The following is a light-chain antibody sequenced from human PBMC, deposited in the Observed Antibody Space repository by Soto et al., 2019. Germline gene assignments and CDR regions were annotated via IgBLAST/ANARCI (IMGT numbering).Light chain of an antibody. CDR3: SSYPSRSTLYV. CDR2: DVS. V-gene: IGLV2-14*01. CDR1: SSDVCGYNY. Sequence: QSVLTQPASGSGSPGQSITIICTGTSSDVCGYNYVSWYQQHPGKAPKLMIYDVSNRPSGVSNRFSGSKSGNTASLTISGLQAEDEADYYCSSYPSRSTLYVFGTGTTVTVL. J-gene: IGLJ1*01.